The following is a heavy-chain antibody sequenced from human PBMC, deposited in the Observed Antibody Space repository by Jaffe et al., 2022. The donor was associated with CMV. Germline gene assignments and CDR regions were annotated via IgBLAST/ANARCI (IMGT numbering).Heavy chain of an antibody. Sequence: EVQLVESGGGLVKPGGSLRLSCAASGFTFSNAWMSWVRQAPGKGLEWVGRIKSKTDGGTTDYAAPVKGRFTISRDDSKNTLYLQMNSLKTEDTAVYYCTTEVDYYGWIGFDYWGQGTLVTVSS. D-gene: IGHD3-10*01. V-gene: IGHV3-15*01. J-gene: IGHJ4*02. CDR1: GFTFSNAW. CDR2: IKSKTDGGTT. CDR3: TTEVDYYGWIGFDY.